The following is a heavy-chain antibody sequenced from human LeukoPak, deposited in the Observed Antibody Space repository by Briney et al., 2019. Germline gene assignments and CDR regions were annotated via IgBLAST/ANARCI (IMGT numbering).Heavy chain of an antibody. J-gene: IGHJ4*02. CDR3: ARGRGAAGLNY. V-gene: IGHV4-4*02. CDR2: IYHTGSA. Sequence: SGTLSLTCAVSGGSISSSNWWSWVRQSPGTGLGWIGKIYHTGSANYNPSLKSRVTLSVDKSKNQFSLKLSSVTAADTAVYYCARGRGAAGLNYWGPGTLVTVSS. CDR1: GGSISSSNW. D-gene: IGHD6-13*01.